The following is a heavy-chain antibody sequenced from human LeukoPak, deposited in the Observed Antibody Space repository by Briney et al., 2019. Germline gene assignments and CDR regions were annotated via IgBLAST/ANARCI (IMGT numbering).Heavy chain of an antibody. CDR3: ARDPRAVAGRGDWFDP. V-gene: IGHV7-4-1*02. CDR1: GYTFTSYA. Sequence: GASVKVSRKASGYTFTSYAMNWVRQAPGQGLGWMGWINTNTGNPTYAQGFTGRFVFSLDTSVSTAYLQISSLKAEDTAVYYCARDPRAVAGRGDWFDPWGQGTLVTVSS. CDR2: INTNTGNP. J-gene: IGHJ5*02. D-gene: IGHD6-19*01.